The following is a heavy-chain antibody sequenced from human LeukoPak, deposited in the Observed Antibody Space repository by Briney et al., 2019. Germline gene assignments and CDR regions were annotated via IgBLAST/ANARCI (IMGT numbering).Heavy chain of an antibody. CDR3: ARDRVRAGRWGFDP. V-gene: IGHV4-39*07. D-gene: IGHD3-10*01. CDR2: IYYSGST. CDR1: GGSISSSSYY. J-gene: IGHJ5*02. Sequence: SETLSLTCTVSGGSISSSSYYWGWIRQPPGKGLEWIGSIYYSGSTYYNPSLKSRVTISVDTSKNQFSLKLSSVTAADTAVYYCARDRVRAGRWGFDPWGQGTLVTVSS.